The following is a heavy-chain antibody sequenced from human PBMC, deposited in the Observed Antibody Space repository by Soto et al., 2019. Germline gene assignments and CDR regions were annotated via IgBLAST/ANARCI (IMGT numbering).Heavy chain of an antibody. D-gene: IGHD3-3*01. CDR1: GYNFAGYW. CDR2: IYPSDSDT. Sequence: PGASLKISCKGSGYNFAGYWIAWVRQMPGKGLELMGIIYPSDSDTRYRPSFQGQVTISADKSISSAHLQWSSLRASDTAMYYCARGGVSTRTFDYWGQGTPVTVSS. V-gene: IGHV5-51*01. CDR3: ARGGVSTRTFDY. J-gene: IGHJ4*02.